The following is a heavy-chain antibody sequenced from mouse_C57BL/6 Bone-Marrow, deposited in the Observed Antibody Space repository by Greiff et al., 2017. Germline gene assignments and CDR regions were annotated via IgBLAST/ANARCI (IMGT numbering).Heavy chain of an antibody. D-gene: IGHD2-4*01. V-gene: IGHV1-64*01. CDR1: GYTFTSYW. CDR2: INPNSGST. Sequence: QVQLQQPGAELVKPGASVKLSCKASGYTFTSYWMHWVKQRPGQGLEWIGMINPNSGSTKYNEKLKSKATLTVDKSSSTAYMQLSSLTSEDSAVYYCARSNDYDGGHGGQGTSVTVSS. J-gene: IGHJ4*01. CDR3: ARSNDYDGGH.